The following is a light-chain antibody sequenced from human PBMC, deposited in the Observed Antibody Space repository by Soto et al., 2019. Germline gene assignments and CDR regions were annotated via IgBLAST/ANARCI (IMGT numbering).Light chain of an antibody. CDR2: EVS. CDR1: SSDVGGYNY. Sequence: QSVLTQPASVSGSPGQSITISCTGTSSDVGGYNYVSWYQQHPGKAPKLMIDEVSNRPSGVSNRFSGSKSGNTASLTISGRQAEDEADYYCSSYTSSSTLVFGGGTKLTVL. J-gene: IGLJ3*02. CDR3: SSYTSSSTLV. V-gene: IGLV2-14*01.